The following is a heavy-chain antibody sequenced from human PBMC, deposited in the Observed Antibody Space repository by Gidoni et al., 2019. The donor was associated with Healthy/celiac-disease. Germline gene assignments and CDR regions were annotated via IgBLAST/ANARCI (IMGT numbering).Heavy chain of an antibody. CDR2: IWYDGSNK. D-gene: IGHD5-18*01. CDR1: GCTFSSYG. Sequence: QMQMVESGGGVVQPGRSRRLSCAASGCTFSSYGMHWVRQAPGQGLGVVAVIWYDGSNKYYADSVKGRFTISRDNSKNTLYLQMNSLRAEDTAVYYCAREETTWIQLWPKYWGQGTLVTVSS. J-gene: IGHJ4*02. CDR3: AREETTWIQLWPKY. V-gene: IGHV3-33*01.